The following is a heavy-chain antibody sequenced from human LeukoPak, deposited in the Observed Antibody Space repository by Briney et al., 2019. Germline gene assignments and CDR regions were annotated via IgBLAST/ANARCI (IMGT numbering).Heavy chain of an antibody. Sequence: GGSLRLSCAASGFTSSTAWLTWVRQAPGKGLEWVADMRQDGSDKYYVDSVKGRFFISGDIVKNSVSLHMNRLSVEDTAVYYCARDHWGYYDLWGRGTLVTVSS. CDR2: MRQDGSDK. D-gene: IGHD7-27*01. CDR1: GFTSSTAW. J-gene: IGHJ2*01. V-gene: IGHV3-7*01. CDR3: ARDHWGYYDL.